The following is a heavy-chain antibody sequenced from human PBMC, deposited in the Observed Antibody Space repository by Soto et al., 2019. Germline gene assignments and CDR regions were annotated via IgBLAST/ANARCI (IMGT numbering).Heavy chain of an antibody. V-gene: IGHV3-30*18. D-gene: IGHD1-26*01. CDR3: GKEGPGGGRHFYYGMDV. CDR2: ISNDGQSE. Sequence: QMQLVESGGGVVQAGTSLRLSCVASGFTFSSYGFHWVRQRPGKGLEWVAVISNDGQSEYYRESVKGRFSVSRERPGKGVYLERSSLRVEDTAVYYCGKEGPGGGRHFYYGMDVWGQGTTVTVSS. J-gene: IGHJ6*02. CDR1: GFTFSSYG.